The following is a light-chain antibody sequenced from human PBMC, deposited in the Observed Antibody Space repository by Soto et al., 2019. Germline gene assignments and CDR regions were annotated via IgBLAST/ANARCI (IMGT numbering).Light chain of an antibody. J-gene: IGKJ4*01. V-gene: IGKV3-15*01. CDR3: QQYKNWPTLT. Sequence: DIVATQSPLSLPVTLGQPPTLSCRASQGISSSLAWYQQKPGQAPRLXXXGASTRATGIPARFSGSGSGTEFTLTISSLQSEDFAVYYCQQYKNWPTLTFGGGTKVDIK. CDR1: QGISSS. CDR2: GAS.